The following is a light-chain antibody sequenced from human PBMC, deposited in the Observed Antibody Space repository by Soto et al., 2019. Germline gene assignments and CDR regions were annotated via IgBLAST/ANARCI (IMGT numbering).Light chain of an antibody. CDR1: SSNIGSNT. V-gene: IGLV1-44*01. Sequence: QSVLTQPPSASGTPGQRVTISCSGSSSNIGSNTVNWYQQLPGTAPKLLIYSNNQRPSGVPDRFSGSKSGTSASLAISGLQSEDEADYYCAAWDDSLNGLFGTGTKVPV. CDR2: SNN. CDR3: AAWDDSLNGL. J-gene: IGLJ1*01.